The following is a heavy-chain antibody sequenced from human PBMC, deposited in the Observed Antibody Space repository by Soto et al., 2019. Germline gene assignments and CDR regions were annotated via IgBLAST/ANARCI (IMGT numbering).Heavy chain of an antibody. Sequence: QVQLVQSGAEVTKPGASVKVSCKASGYTFNNYGISWVRQAPGQGLEWMGWIGPYNGNTDHAQNFQGRVTMTSDTSTNTAYMELRSLRSDDTALYYCARCYCSVGSCYTCWHFDLWGRGTLVTVSS. CDR1: GYTFNNYG. CDR2: IGPYNGNT. D-gene: IGHD2-15*01. V-gene: IGHV1-18*01. J-gene: IGHJ2*01. CDR3: ARCYCSVGSCYTCWHFDL.